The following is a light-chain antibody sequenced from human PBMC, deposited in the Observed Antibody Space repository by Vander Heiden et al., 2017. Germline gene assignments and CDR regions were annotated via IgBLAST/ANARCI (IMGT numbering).Light chain of an antibody. CDR2: QDS. Sequence: SYELTQPPSVSVSPGQTASITCSGDKLGDKYACWYQQKPGQSPVLVIYQDSQRPSGIPERFSGSNSGNTATLTISGTQAMDEADYYCQAWDSAVVFGGGTQLTV. J-gene: IGLJ2*01. CDR1: KLGDKY. CDR3: QAWDSAVV. V-gene: IGLV3-1*01.